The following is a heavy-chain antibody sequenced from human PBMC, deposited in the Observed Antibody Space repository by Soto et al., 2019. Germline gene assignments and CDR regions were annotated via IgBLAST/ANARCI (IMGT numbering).Heavy chain of an antibody. CDR3: VRPDSTGYYSH. J-gene: IGHJ4*02. CDR2: INPADSDT. D-gene: IGHD3-9*01. Sequence: VECLTSSCQVSGYSFTNYWIGWVLQMPGKGLEWMGIINPADSDTRYSPSFQGQVTVSVDKSISTAYLQRGSLKASDTAMYYCVRPDSTGYYSHWGQGTTVTVSS. CDR1: GYSFTNYW. V-gene: IGHV5-51*01.